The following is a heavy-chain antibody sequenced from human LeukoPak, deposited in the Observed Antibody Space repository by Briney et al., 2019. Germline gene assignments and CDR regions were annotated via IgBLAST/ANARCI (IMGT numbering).Heavy chain of an antibody. D-gene: IGHD4-23*01. CDR2: ISYDGSNK. CDR1: GFTFSSYG. J-gene: IGHJ4*02. CDR3: AYGGNFDY. V-gene: IGHV3-30*03. Sequence: GRSLRLSCAASGFTFSSYGMHWVRQAPGKGLEWVAVISYDGSNKYYADSVKGRFTISRDNSKNTLYLQMNSLRAGDTAVYYCAYGGNFDYWGQGTLVTVSS.